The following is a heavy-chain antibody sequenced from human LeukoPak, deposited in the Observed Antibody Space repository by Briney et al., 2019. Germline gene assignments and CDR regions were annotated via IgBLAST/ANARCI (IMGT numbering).Heavy chain of an antibody. J-gene: IGHJ5*02. D-gene: IGHD4-23*01. V-gene: IGHV1-2*02. CDR1: GYTFTDYY. Sequence: GASVKVSFKASGYTFTDYYIHWVRQAPGQGLEWMGWINPSSGGTNYAQKFQGRVPMTRDTSINIDYMELSSLRSDDTAVYYCARDLNGGNSAWGQGTLVTVSS. CDR3: ARDLNGGNSA. CDR2: INPSSGGT.